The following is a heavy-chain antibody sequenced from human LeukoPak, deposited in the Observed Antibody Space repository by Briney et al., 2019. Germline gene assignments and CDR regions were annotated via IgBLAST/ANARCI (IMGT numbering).Heavy chain of an antibody. Sequence: GGSLRLSCTASGFTFNTYAMQWVRQAPGKGLEWVAVISSDAKTIYYAESVKGRFTISRDNSKNTLYLEMNGLRVEDTAVFYCAREEYKYPIGALDVWGQGTTVTVSS. D-gene: IGHD5-24*01. V-gene: IGHV3-30*04. CDR1: GFTFNTYA. J-gene: IGHJ6*02. CDR2: ISSDAKTI. CDR3: AREEYKYPIGALDV.